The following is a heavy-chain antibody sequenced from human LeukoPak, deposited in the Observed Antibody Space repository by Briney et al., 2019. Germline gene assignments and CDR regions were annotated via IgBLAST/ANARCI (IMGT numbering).Heavy chain of an antibody. CDR2: IKTDGSLT. D-gene: IGHD3-16*01. Sequence: GGSLRLSCVASGFTFSSYWMTWVRQAPGKGLEWVANIKTDGSLTYYVDSVKGRFTISRDNAKNTLYLQMNSLRAEDTALYYCAKSRGDYWGQGTLVTVSS. J-gene: IGHJ4*02. V-gene: IGHV3-7*03. CDR1: GFTFSSYW. CDR3: AKSRGDY.